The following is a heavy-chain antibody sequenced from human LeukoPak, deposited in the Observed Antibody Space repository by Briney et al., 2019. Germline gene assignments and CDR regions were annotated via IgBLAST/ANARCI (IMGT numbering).Heavy chain of an antibody. D-gene: IGHD2-2*01. CDR3: AREDAQEGTNAFDI. CDR2: TYYRSKWYN. Sequence: SQTLSLTCAISGDSVSSNSAAWNWLRQSPSRGLEWLGRTYYRSKWYNDYAVSVKSRITVNPDTSKNQFSLKLTSVTAADTAVYYCAREDAQEGTNAFDIWGQGTMVTVSS. J-gene: IGHJ3*02. V-gene: IGHV6-1*01. CDR1: GDSVSSNSAA.